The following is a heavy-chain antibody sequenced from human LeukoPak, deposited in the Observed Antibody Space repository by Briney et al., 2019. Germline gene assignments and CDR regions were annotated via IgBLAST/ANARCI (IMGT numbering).Heavy chain of an antibody. V-gene: IGHV1-69*05. Sequence: GASVKVSCKASGGTFSSYAISWVRQAPGQGLEWMGRIIPIFGTANYAQEFQGRVTITTDESTSTAYMELSSLRSEDTAVYYCARDSYYYDSSLRHWGQGTLVTVSS. CDR1: GGTFSSYA. CDR2: IIPIFGTA. D-gene: IGHD3-22*01. J-gene: IGHJ1*01. CDR3: ARDSYYYDSSLRH.